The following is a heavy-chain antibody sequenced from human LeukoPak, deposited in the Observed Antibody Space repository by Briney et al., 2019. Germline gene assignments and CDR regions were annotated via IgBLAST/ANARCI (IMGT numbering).Heavy chain of an antibody. Sequence: GGSLRLSCAASGFTFSNAWMSWVRQAPGKGLEWVGRIKSKTDGGTTDYAAPVKGRFTISRDDSKNTLYLQMNSLKTEDTAVYYCTGYSSSWGGRDYYYYYMDVWGKGTTVTVPS. CDR2: IKSKTDGGTT. CDR1: GFTFSNAW. V-gene: IGHV3-15*01. CDR3: TGYSSSWGGRDYYYYYMDV. J-gene: IGHJ6*03. D-gene: IGHD6-6*01.